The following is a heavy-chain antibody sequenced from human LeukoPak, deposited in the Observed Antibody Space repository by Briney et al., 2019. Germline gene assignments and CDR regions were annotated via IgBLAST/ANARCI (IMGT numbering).Heavy chain of an antibody. V-gene: IGHV3-23*01. CDR1: GFTFSSYA. CDR2: ISGSGGST. CDR3: AKDIGQWLPTVGDAFDI. Sequence: PGGSLRLSCAASGFTFSSYAMSWVRQAPGKGLEWVSAISGSGGSTYYADSVKGRFTISRDNSKNTLYLQMNSLRAEDTALYYCAKDIGQWLPTVGDAFDIWGQGTMVTVSS. D-gene: IGHD6-19*01. J-gene: IGHJ3*02.